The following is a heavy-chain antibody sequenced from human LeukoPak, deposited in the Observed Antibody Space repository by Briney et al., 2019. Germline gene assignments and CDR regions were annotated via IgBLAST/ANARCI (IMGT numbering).Heavy chain of an antibody. CDR2: IKQDGSEK. Sequence: RGSLRLSCAASGFTFSSYWMSWVRQAPGKGLEWVANIKQDGSEKYYVDSVEGRFTISRDNAKNSLYLQMNSLRAEDAAVYYCARDDNTVVAFDYWGQGTLVTVSS. V-gene: IGHV3-7*01. CDR3: ARDDNTVVAFDY. J-gene: IGHJ4*02. CDR1: GFTFSSYW. D-gene: IGHD4-23*01.